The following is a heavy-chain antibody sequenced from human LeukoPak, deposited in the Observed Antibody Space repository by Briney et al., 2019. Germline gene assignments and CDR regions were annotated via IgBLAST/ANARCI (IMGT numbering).Heavy chain of an antibody. CDR1: GFTFSSYG. V-gene: IGHV3-33*01. CDR2: IWYDGSNK. D-gene: IGHD1-26*01. Sequence: GGSLRLSCAASGFTFSSYGMHWVRQAPGKGLEWVAVIWYDGSNKYYADSVKGRFTISRDNSKNTLYLQMNSLRAEDTAVYYCARDSAVHYRAFDIWGQGTMVTVSS. CDR3: ARDSAVHYRAFDI. J-gene: IGHJ3*02.